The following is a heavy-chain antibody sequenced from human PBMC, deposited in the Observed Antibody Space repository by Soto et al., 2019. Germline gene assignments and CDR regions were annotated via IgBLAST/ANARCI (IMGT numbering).Heavy chain of an antibody. CDR2: ISPYNDYT. CDR3: ARERSDYGDVEYFQH. Sequence: GASVKVSCKASGYTFIRYGITWVRQAPGQGLEWMGWISPYNDYTIYAQKLQGRVTMTTDTSTRTVYLDLRSLKSDDTAVYYCARERSDYGDVEYFQHWGQGTLVTVSS. J-gene: IGHJ1*01. V-gene: IGHV1-18*01. D-gene: IGHD4-17*01. CDR1: GYTFIRYG.